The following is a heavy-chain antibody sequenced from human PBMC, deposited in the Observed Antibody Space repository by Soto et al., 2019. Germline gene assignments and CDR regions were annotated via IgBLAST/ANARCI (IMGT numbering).Heavy chain of an antibody. J-gene: IGHJ6*02. CDR3: ARVPRLEFHYYGMDV. CDR1: GGSISSYY. V-gene: IGHV4-59*01. D-gene: IGHD4-4*01. CDR2: IYYSGST. Sequence: PSETLSLTCTVSGGSISSYYWSWIRQPPGKGLEWIGYIYYSGSTNYDPSLKSRVTISVDTSKNQFSLKLSSVTAADTAVYYCARVPRLEFHYYGMDVWGQGTTVTVS.